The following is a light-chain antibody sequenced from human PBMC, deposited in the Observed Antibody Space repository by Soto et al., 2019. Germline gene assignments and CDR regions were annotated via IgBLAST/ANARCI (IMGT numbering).Light chain of an antibody. J-gene: IGKJ1*01. CDR2: GAS. CDR3: LQDINYPWT. CDR1: QTIYTY. V-gene: IGKV1-6*01. Sequence: IQMTQSPSSLSASVGDRVSVSCRASQTIYTYLHWYQQKPGKPPKVLIYGASNLQSGVPPRFSGSGSGTDFTLAISSLQPEDSATYYCLQDINYPWTFGQGTKVDIK.